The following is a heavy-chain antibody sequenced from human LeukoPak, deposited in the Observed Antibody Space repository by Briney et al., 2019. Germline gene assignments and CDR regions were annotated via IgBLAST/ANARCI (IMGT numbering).Heavy chain of an antibody. CDR1: GGSISSYY. J-gene: IGHJ4*02. D-gene: IGHD2-21*02. CDR2: IYTSGST. V-gene: IGHV4-4*09. CDR3: ARQVTDLDYFDY. Sequence: SETLSLTCTVSGGSISSYYWSWIRQPPGKGLEWIGYIYTSGSTNYNPSLKSRVTISVDTSKNQLSLKLSSVTAADTAVYYCARQVTDLDYFDYWGQGTLVSVSS.